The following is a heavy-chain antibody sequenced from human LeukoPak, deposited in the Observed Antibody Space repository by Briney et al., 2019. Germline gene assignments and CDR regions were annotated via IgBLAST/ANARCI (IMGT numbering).Heavy chain of an antibody. D-gene: IGHD6-6*01. Sequence: PGGSLRLSCAASGFTFSNAWMSWVRQAPGKGLEWVSAISGSGGSTYYADSVKGRFTISRDNSKNTLYLQMNSLRAEDTAVYYCAKPYSSSPYDAFDIWGQGTMVTVSS. CDR3: AKPYSSSPYDAFDI. CDR2: ISGSGGST. V-gene: IGHV3-23*01. CDR1: GFTFSNAW. J-gene: IGHJ3*02.